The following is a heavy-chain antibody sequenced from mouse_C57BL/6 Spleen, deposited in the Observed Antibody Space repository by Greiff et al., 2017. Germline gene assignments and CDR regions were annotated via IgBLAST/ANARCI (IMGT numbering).Heavy chain of an antibody. CDR2: IWGDGST. V-gene: IGHV2-3*01. CDR1: GFSLTSYG. Sequence: VKVVESGPGLVAPSQSLSITCTVSGFSLTSYGVSWVRQPPGKGLEWLGVIWGDGSTNYHSALISRLSISKDNSKSQVFLKLNSLQTDDTATYYCAKEGATTVVVPYAMDYWGQGTSVTVSS. D-gene: IGHD1-1*01. J-gene: IGHJ4*01. CDR3: AKEGATTVVVPYAMDY.